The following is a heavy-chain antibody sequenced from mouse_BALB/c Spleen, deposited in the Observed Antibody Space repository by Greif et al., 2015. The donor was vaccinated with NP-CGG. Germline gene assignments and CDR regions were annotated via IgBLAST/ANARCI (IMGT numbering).Heavy chain of an antibody. D-gene: IGHD2-4*01. Sequence: VQLKQSGAELVRSGASVKLSCTASGFNIKDYYMHWVKQRPEQGLEWIGWIDPENGDTEYAPKFQGKATMTADTSSNTAYLQLSSLTSEDTAVYYCNADDYFYAMDYWGQGTSVTVSS. CDR2: IDPENGDT. J-gene: IGHJ4*01. V-gene: IGHV14-4*02. CDR1: GFNIKDYY. CDR3: NADDYFYAMDY.